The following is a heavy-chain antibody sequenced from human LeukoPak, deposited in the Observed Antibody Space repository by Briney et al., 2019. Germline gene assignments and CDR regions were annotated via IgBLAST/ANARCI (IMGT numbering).Heavy chain of an antibody. J-gene: IGHJ4*02. V-gene: IGHV3-23*01. CDR1: GFTFSSYA. CDR2: ISGGGGTT. CDR3: AKRVPYYFDY. Sequence: GGSLRLSCAASGFTFSSYAMSWVRQAPGKGLEWVSVISGGGGTTYYADSVKGRFTISRDNSKNTLYLQMNSLRAEDTAVYYCAKRVPYYFDYWGQGTLVTVSS.